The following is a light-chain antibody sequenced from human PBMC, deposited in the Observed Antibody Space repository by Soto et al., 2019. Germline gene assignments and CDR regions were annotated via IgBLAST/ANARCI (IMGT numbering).Light chain of an antibody. CDR3: SLYTSSSTVV. CDR1: SSDVGRYNY. V-gene: IGLV2-14*01. Sequence: QSALTQPASVSGSPGQSITISCTGTSSDVGRYNYVSWYQQYPGKAPKLMIFEVTNRPSGVPDRFSGSKSGNTASLTISGLQAEDEADYYCSLYTSSSTVVFGGGTKLTVL. CDR2: EVT. J-gene: IGLJ2*01.